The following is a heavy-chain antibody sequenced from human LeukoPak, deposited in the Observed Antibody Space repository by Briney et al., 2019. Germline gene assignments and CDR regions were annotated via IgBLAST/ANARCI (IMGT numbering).Heavy chain of an antibody. CDR1: GGSISSGGYY. CDR3: ARVGYFGHAFDI. J-gene: IGHJ3*02. CDR2: IYYSGST. V-gene: IGHV4-31*03. Sequence: SETLSLTCTVSGGSISSGGYYWSWIRQHPGKGLEWIGYIYYSGSTYYNPSLKCRVTISVDTSKNQFSLKLSSVTAADTAVYYCARVGYFGHAFDIWGQGTMVTVSS. D-gene: IGHD3-9*01.